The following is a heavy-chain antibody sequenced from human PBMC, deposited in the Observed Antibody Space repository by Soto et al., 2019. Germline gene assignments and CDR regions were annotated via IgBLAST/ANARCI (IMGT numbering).Heavy chain of an antibody. CDR2: ISYDGSNK. Sequence: GGSLKLSCAASGFTFSNYGMHWVRQAPGKGLEWVAVISYDGSNKYYADSVKGRFTISRDNSKNTLYLQMDSLRVEDTAVYYCAKDRSSSWSLDYWGQGTLVTVSS. D-gene: IGHD6-13*01. CDR1: GFTFSNYG. J-gene: IGHJ4*02. V-gene: IGHV3-30*18. CDR3: AKDRSSSWSLDY.